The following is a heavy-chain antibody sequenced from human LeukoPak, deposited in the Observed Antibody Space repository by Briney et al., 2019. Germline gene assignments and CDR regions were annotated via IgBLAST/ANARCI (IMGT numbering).Heavy chain of an antibody. CDR3: AKMPTLGDPLSLLFDY. CDR1: GFTFSSYA. CDR2: ISGSGGST. V-gene: IGHV3-23*01. Sequence: GGSLRLSCAASGFTFSSYAMSWVRQAPGKGLEWVSAISGSGGSTYYADSVKGRFTISRDNSKNTLYLQMNSLRAEDTAVYYCAKMPTLGDPLSLLFDYWGQGTLVTVSS. D-gene: IGHD3-16*01. J-gene: IGHJ4*02.